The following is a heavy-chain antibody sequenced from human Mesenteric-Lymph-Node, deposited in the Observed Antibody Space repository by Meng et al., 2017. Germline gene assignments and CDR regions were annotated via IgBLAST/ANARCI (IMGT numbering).Heavy chain of an antibody. D-gene: IGHD1-26*01. CDR2: INPNSGGT. J-gene: IGHJ5*02. V-gene: IGHV1-2*06. CDR3: ARDRGSYGWFDP. CDR1: GYTFTGHY. Sequence: QGRLGQAGGGGKKPGASGNVSCKASGYTFTGHYMHWVRQAPGQGLEWMGRINPNSGGTNYAQKFQGRVTMTRDTSISTAYMELSRLRSDDTAVYYCARDRGSYGWFDPWGQGTLVTVSS.